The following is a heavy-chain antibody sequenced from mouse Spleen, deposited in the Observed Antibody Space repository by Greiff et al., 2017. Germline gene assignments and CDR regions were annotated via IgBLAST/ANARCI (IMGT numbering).Heavy chain of an antibody. D-gene: IGHD3-3*01. Sequence: EVQVVESGGGLVKPGGSLKLSCAASGFTFSSYAMSWVRQTPEKRLEWVATISSGGSYTYYPDSVKGRFTISRDNAKNTLYLQMSSLRSEDTAMYYCAREGTPYAMDYWGQGTSVTVSS. CDR3: AREGTPYAMDY. CDR1: GFTFSSYA. J-gene: IGHJ4*01. CDR2: ISSGGSYT. V-gene: IGHV5-9-3*01.